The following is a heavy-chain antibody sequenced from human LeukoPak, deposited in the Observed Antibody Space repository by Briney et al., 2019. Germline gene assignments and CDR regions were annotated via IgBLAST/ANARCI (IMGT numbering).Heavy chain of an antibody. CDR2: IYYSGST. D-gene: IGHD6-13*01. J-gene: IGHJ6*02. Sequence: PSETLSLTCTVSGGSISSGDYYWSWIRQPPGKGLEWIGYIYYSGSTYYNPSLKSRVTMSVDTSKNQFSLKLSSVTAADTAVYYCARDRGRKQYSSSWYTPRPLYGMDVWGQGTTVTVSS. V-gene: IGHV4-30-4*01. CDR3: ARDRGRKQYSSSWYTPRPLYGMDV. CDR1: GGSISSGDYY.